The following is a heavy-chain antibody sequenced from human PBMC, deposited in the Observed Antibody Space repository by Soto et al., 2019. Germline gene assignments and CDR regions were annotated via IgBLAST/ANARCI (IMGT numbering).Heavy chain of an antibody. CDR3: ARADYGDRGLAFDS. CDR1: GASTGSGGYY. CDR2: IYYTGST. J-gene: IGHJ4*02. D-gene: IGHD4-17*01. Sequence: QVQLQASGPGLVKTSQTLSLTCTVSGASTGSGGYYWSWIRQHPGKGLEWIGYIYYTGSTYYSPSLKSRASISVDTSKNEFSLKLDSVTAADTAVYYCARADYGDRGLAFDSWGQGTLVTVSS. V-gene: IGHV4-31*03.